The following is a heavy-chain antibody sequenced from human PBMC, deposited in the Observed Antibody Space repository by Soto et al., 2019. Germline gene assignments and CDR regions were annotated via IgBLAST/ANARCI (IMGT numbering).Heavy chain of an antibody. Sequence: EVQLVESGGGLVQPGGSLRLSCAASEFTLRDYWMTWVRQAPGRGLEWVANINNDGIEKYHADFVKGRFTLSRDKARNSMFLQLSNLRADDTAIYYCVGGAHADYWGRGTLVTVSS. CDR1: EFTLRDYW. J-gene: IGHJ4*02. CDR2: INNDGIEK. CDR3: VGGAHADY. V-gene: IGHV3-7*03. D-gene: IGHD2-2*01.